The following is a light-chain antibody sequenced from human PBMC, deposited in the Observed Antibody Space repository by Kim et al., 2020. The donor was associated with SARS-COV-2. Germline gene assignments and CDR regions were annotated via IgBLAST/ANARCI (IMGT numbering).Light chain of an antibody. CDR1: QSVLYSSNNKNY. Sequence: RATINCKSSQSVLYSSNNKNYLAWYQQKPGQPPKLLIYWASTRESGVPDRFSGSGSGTDFTLTISSLQAKDVAVYYCQQYYSTPQTFGQGTKLEI. V-gene: IGKV4-1*01. CDR2: WAS. CDR3: QQYYSTPQT. J-gene: IGKJ2*01.